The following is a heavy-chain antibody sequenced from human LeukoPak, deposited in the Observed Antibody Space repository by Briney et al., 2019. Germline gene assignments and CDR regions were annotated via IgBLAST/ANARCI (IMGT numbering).Heavy chain of an antibody. J-gene: IGHJ1*01. CDR3: VKYSSSWYESGYFQH. CDR2: IYPGDSDT. D-gene: IGHD6-13*01. V-gene: IGHV5-51*01. Sequence: GESLKISCKGSGYSSTSYWIGWVRQMPGKGLEWMGIIYPGDSDTRYSPSFQGQVTISADKSISTAYLQWSSLKASDTAMYYCVKYSSSWYESGYFQHWGQGTLVTVSS. CDR1: GYSSTSYW.